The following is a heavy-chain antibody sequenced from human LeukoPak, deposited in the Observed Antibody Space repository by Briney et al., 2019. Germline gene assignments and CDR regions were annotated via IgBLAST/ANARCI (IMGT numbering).Heavy chain of an antibody. CDR3: ARSSYDYGGIEGPFDC. J-gene: IGHJ4*02. D-gene: IGHD4-23*01. Sequence: PGRSLRLSCAASGFTLTYYAMHWVRQAPGKGLEWVAVTSYDGNKKYYADSVKGRFTISRDSSKNTLYLQMSSLRAEDTAVYYCARSSYDYGGIEGPFDCWGQGTLGTVSS. V-gene: IGHV3-30*15. CDR1: GFTLTYYA. CDR2: TSYDGNKK.